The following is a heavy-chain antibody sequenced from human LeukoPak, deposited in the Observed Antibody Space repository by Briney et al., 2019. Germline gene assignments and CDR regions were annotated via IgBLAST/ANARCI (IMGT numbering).Heavy chain of an antibody. Sequence: TGGSLRLSCAASGFTFSSYAFHWVRQASGKGLEWVANIKQDGSENYYVDSVKGRFTISRDNAKNSLYLQMNSLRAEDTAVYYCARSRYCTNGICSYFDYWGQGTLVTVSS. CDR1: GFTFSSYA. CDR2: IKQDGSEN. V-gene: IGHV3-7*03. D-gene: IGHD2-8*01. CDR3: ARSRYCTNGICSYFDY. J-gene: IGHJ4*02.